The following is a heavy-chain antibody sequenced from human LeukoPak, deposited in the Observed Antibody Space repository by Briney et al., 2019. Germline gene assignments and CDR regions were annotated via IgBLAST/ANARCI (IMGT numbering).Heavy chain of an antibody. CDR3: ARGFDPDAFDI. V-gene: IGHV3-53*01. CDR2: IYSGGST. CDR1: GFTVSSNY. J-gene: IGHJ3*02. D-gene: IGHD3-9*01. Sequence: PGGSLRLSCAASGFTVSSNYMSWVRQAPGKGLEWVSVIYSGGSTYYADFVKGRFTISRDNSKNTLYLQMNSLRAEDTAVYYCARGFDPDAFDIWGQGTMVTVSS.